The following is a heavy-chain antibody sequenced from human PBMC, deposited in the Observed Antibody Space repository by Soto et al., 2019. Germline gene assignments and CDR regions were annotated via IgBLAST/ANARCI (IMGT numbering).Heavy chain of an antibody. CDR3: ARDTGGYSGYDLRSWFDP. CDR2: ISSSSSYI. V-gene: IGHV3-21*01. J-gene: IGHJ5*02. Sequence: EVQLVESGGGLVKPGGSLRLSCAASGFTFSSYSMNWVRQAPGKGLEWVSSISSSSSYIYYADSVKGRFTISRDNAKNSLYLQMNSLRAEDTAVYYCARDTGGYSGYDLRSWFDPWGQGTLVTVSS. CDR1: GFTFSSYS. D-gene: IGHD5-12*01.